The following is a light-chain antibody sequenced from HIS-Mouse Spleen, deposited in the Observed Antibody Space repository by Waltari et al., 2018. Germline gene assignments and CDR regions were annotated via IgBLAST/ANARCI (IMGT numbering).Light chain of an antibody. Sequence: SYELTQPPSVSVSPGQTARITCSGDALPKKSAYWYQQKSGKAPVRVIYEDSKRPSGIPERFYGSRSGTMASLTISGAQVEDEADYYCYSTDSSGNHRVFGGGTKLTVL. CDR2: EDS. V-gene: IGLV3-10*01. CDR1: ALPKKS. CDR3: YSTDSSGNHRV. J-gene: IGLJ2*01.